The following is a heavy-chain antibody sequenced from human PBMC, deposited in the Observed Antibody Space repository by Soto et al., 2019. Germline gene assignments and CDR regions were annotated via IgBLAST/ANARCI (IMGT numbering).Heavy chain of an antibody. CDR2: ISSSSSYI. CDR3: ARGYCSGGSCYSVFDY. V-gene: IGHV3-21*01. D-gene: IGHD2-15*01. J-gene: IGHJ4*02. Sequence: PGGSMRLSRATSGFTFSSHILNWVRQAPGKGLEWVSSISSSSSYIYYADSVKGRFTISRDNAKNSLYLQMNSLRAEDTAVYYCARGYCSGGSCYSVFDYWGQGT. CDR1: GFTFSSHI.